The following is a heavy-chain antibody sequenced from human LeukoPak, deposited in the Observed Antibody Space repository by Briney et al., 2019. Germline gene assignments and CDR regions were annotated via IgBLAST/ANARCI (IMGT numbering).Heavy chain of an antibody. CDR2: IYTSGST. Sequence: SSETLSLTCTVSGGSISSYYWSWIRQPAGKGLEWIGRIYTSGSTNYNPSLKSRVTMSADTSKNQFSLKLSSVTAADTAVYYCAREGAVAAYFDYWGQGALVTVSS. V-gene: IGHV4-4*07. CDR3: AREGAVAAYFDY. CDR1: GGSISSYY. D-gene: IGHD6-19*01. J-gene: IGHJ4*02.